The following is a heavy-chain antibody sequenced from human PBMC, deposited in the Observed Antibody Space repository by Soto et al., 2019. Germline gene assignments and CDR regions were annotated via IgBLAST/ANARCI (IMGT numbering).Heavy chain of an antibody. CDR2: IYYSGST. CDR1: GGSISSYY. V-gene: IGHV4-59*08. J-gene: IGHJ6*03. CDR3: ARHRPGYYYYYYMDV. Sequence: PSETLSLTCTVSGGSISSYYWSWIRQPPGKGLKWIGYIYYSGSTNYNPSLKSRVTISVDTSKNQFSLKLSSVTAADTAVYYCARHRPGYYYYYYMDVWGKGTTVTVCS. D-gene: IGHD6-6*01.